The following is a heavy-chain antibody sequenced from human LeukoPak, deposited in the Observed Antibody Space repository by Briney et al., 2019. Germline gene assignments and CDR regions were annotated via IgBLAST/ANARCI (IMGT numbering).Heavy chain of an antibody. J-gene: IGHJ4*02. V-gene: IGHV3-53*01. CDR3: ARGGWGTYDPGNLDF. CDR2: IYSGGST. Sequence: PGGSLRLSCAASGFNVSRNYMNWVRQAPGKGLEWVSVIYSGGSTYYADSVKGRFPISRDISKNTLYLQINSLRAEDTALYYCARGGWGTYDPGNLDFWGQGTLVTVSS. D-gene: IGHD6-19*01. CDR1: GFNVSRNY.